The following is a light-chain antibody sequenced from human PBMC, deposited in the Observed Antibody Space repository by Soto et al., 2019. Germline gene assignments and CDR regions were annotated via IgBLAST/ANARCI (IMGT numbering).Light chain of an antibody. CDR1: QDINIY. CDR2: DAS. Sequence: DIQMTQSPSSLFASVGDRVTITCQATQDINIYLNLYQQKPGKAPNLLIYDASNLEIGVPSRFSGSGSGTEFTLTISSLQPEDFAVYYCQQYGSSSTFGQGTRLEI. J-gene: IGKJ5*01. V-gene: IGKV1-33*01. CDR3: QQYGSSST.